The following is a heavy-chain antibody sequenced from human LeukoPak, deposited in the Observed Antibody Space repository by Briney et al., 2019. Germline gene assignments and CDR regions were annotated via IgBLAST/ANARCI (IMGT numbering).Heavy chain of an antibody. J-gene: IGHJ4*02. CDR2: ISVSGVST. V-gene: IGHV3-23*01. Sequence: PGGSLRLSCAASGFAFSSYAMSWVRQAPGKGLEWVSGISVSGVSTDYADSVKGRFTISRDKSKNTLHLQMNTLRAEDTAVYYCAKEGRSLQTYWGQGTLVTVSS. CDR3: AKEGRSLQTY. D-gene: IGHD5-24*01. CDR1: GFAFSSYA.